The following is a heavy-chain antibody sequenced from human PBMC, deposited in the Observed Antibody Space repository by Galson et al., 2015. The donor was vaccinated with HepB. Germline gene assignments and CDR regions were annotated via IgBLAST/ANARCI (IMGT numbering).Heavy chain of an antibody. CDR1: GFTFSNSG. J-gene: IGHJ4*02. CDR2: ISPSSGSI. Sequence: SLRLSCAASGFTFSNSGMNWVRQAPGKGLEWLSYISPSSGSIYYADSVKGRFTISRDNVENSLYLQMNSLRAEDTAVYYCERDYFDTSDYNADYWGQGTLVTVSS. V-gene: IGHV3-48*01. D-gene: IGHD3-22*01. CDR3: ERDYFDTSDYNADY.